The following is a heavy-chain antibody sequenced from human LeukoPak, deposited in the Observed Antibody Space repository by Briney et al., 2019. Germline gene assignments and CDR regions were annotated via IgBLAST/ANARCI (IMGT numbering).Heavy chain of an antibody. CDR2: IYYSGST. CDR3: ALITIAAPYTYYYYYYMDV. D-gene: IGHD6-6*01. CDR1: GGSISSSSYY. V-gene: IGHV4-39*07. Sequence: SETLSLTCTVSGGSISSSSYYWGWIRQPPGKGLEWIGSIYYSGSTYYNPSLKGRVTISVDTSKNQFSLKLSSVTAADTAVYYCALITIAAPYTYYYYYYMDVWGKGTTVTVSS. J-gene: IGHJ6*03.